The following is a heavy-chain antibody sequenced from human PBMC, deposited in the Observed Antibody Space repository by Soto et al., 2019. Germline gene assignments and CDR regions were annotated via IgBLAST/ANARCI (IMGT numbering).Heavy chain of an antibody. CDR1: GGTFGNTA. D-gene: IGHD3-3*01. Sequence: QVQLVQSGAEVKEPGSSVNVSCKTSGGTFGNTAVTWVRQVPGQGLEWIGGIVPLFGTANYAQKFRGRVKITADESTSTAYMDLSSLRSDDTAIYYCARDGDPGYSFWSGPLGGGRFDPWGQGTLVTVSS. CDR2: IVPLFGTA. CDR3: ARDGDPGYSFWSGPLGGGRFDP. V-gene: IGHV1-69*12. J-gene: IGHJ5*02.